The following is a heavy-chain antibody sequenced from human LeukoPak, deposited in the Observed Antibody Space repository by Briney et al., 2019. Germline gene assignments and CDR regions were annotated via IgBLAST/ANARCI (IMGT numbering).Heavy chain of an antibody. Sequence: SETLSLTCAVSGAAINSGSYYWTWLRQPAGKGLVWIVRILTTGSTNYNPSLKSRVTISLDTSKKHFSLNLTSVTAADTAVYYCARELVAPRPHNDYYFYMDVWGKGTTVTVSS. J-gene: IGHJ6*03. CDR3: ARELVAPRPHNDYYFYMDV. CDR1: GAAINSGSYY. D-gene: IGHD5-12*01. V-gene: IGHV4-61*02. CDR2: ILTTGST.